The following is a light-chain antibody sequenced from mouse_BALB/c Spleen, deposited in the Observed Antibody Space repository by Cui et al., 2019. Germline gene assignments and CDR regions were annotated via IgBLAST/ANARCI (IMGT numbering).Light chain of an antibody. CDR1: SSLSY. V-gene: IGKV4-68*01. J-gene: IGKJ5*01. Sequence: HIALTQSPAPMSASPWEKSPLTCSASSSLSYMYCDQQKPTSSPKPLIYLTSNLASGVPAPFSGIGSGTSYSLTITGMEPEEAPTYYCQHWSINPLTFGAGTKLELK. CDR3: QHWSINPLT. CDR2: LTS.